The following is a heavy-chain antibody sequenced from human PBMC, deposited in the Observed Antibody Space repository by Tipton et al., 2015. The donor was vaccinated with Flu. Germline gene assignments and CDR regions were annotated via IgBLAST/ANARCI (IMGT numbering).Heavy chain of an antibody. CDR1: GFTFSSYS. V-gene: IGHV3-48*01. D-gene: IGHD3-22*01. Sequence: SLRLSCAASGFTFSSYSMNWVRQAPGKGLEWVSYISSSSSTIYYADSVKGRFTISRDNAKNSLYLQMNSLRAEDTAVYYCARDRHDSSGYYVHWGQGTLVTVSS. CDR2: ISSSSSTI. J-gene: IGHJ4*02. CDR3: ARDRHDSSGYYVH.